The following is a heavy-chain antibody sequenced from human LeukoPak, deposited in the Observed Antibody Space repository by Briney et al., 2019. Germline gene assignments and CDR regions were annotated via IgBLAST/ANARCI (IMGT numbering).Heavy chain of an antibody. Sequence: SETLSLTCTVSGGSMRTYYWSWIRQPPGKGLEWVGCIYYTGGTNYNPSLESRLTMSVDLSENHISLKLTSVTAADTAVYYCAREGGFYRPLDYSGQGTLVTVSS. J-gene: IGHJ4*02. CDR1: GGSMRTYY. CDR3: AREGGFYRPLDY. V-gene: IGHV4-59*12. CDR2: IYYTGGT. D-gene: IGHD3-3*01.